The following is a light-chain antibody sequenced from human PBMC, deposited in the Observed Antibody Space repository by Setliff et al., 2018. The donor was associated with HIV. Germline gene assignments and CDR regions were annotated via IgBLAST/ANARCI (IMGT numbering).Light chain of an antibody. J-gene: IGKJ4*01. CDR2: AAS. Sequence: DIQMTQSPSSLSASVGDRVTITCRASQSIATYLNWYQQTPGQAPRLLIYAASTLQSGVSSRFSGSGSGTDFTLTISSLQSEDFAVYYCQQSFITPLTFGGGTKVDIK. CDR3: QQSFITPLT. V-gene: IGKV1-39*01. CDR1: QSIATY.